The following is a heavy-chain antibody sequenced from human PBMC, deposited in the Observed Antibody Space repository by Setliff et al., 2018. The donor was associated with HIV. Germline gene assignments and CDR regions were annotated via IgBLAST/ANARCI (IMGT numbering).Heavy chain of an antibody. V-gene: IGHV4-38-2*01. J-gene: IGHJ6*03. D-gene: IGHD5-12*01. CDR2: IYHSGTT. Sequence: PSETLSLTCAVSGYSISSGHYWGWIRQPPGKGLEWIGSIYHSGTTYDNPSLKSRVTISVDTSKNQFSLKLSSVTAADTAVYYCARHGAYEAYYDYMDVWGKGTTVTVYS. CDR3: ARHGAYEAYYDYMDV. CDR1: GYSISSGHY.